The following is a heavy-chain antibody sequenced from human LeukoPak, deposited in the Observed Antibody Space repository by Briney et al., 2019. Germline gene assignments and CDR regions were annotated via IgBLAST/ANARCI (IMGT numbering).Heavy chain of an antibody. CDR3: ERVLNQQPLGDY. CDR2: ISVYHGDT. Sequence: VAGVKVSCKASGYTFTSYGISGGRHAPGQGLEWMGGISVYHGDTNNAQKPQGRVTMTTDTSTSTAYMELRSLRPNDTAVYYCERVLNQQPLGDYWGQGTLVTVSS. D-gene: IGHD6-13*01. J-gene: IGHJ4*02. V-gene: IGHV1-18*01. CDR1: GYTFTSYG.